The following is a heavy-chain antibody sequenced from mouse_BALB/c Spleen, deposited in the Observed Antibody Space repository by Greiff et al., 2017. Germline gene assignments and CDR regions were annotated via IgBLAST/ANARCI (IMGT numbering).Heavy chain of an antibody. V-gene: IGHV1S16*01. CDR1: GYTFTSYY. CDR3: TSHYGYAMDY. CDR2: INPSNGGT. D-gene: IGHD1-1*01. Sequence: VQLQQSGAELVKPGASVQLSCKASGYTFTSYYMYWVKQRPGQGLEWIGEINPSNGGTNFNEKFKSKATLTVDKSSSTAYMQLSSLTSEDSAVYYCTSHYGYAMDYWGQGTSVTVSS. J-gene: IGHJ4*01.